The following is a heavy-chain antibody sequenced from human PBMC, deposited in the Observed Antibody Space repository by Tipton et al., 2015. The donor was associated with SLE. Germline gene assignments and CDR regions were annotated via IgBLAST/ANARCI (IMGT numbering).Heavy chain of an antibody. CDR1: GGSINSGGYS. Sequence: TLSLTCAVSGGSINSGGYSWSWIRQPPGKGLEWIGYIYQSGGTAYNPSLKSRVNISIDRSKNQFSLKLTSVTAADTAVYHCARADARVDWFDAWGQGTLVTVSS. CDR3: ARADARVDWFDA. V-gene: IGHV4-30-2*01. CDR2: IYQSGGT. J-gene: IGHJ5*02.